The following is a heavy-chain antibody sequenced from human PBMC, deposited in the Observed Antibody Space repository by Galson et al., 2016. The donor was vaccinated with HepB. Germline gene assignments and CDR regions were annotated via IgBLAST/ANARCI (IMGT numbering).Heavy chain of an antibody. CDR3: AKGRLAARGRCDY. J-gene: IGHJ4*02. CDR1: GFMFSTYW. Sequence: SLRLSCAASGFMFSTYWMTWVRQAPGKGLEWVANINQDGSEKYHVDSVKGRFTISKDNSKNTLYLQMNSLRAEDTARYYCAKGRLAARGRCDYWGQGNLVTVSS. V-gene: IGHV3-7*03. CDR2: INQDGSEK. D-gene: IGHD6-13*01.